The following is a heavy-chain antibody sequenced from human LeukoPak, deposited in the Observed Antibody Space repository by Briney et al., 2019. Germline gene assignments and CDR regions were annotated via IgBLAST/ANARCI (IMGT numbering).Heavy chain of an antibody. Sequence: ASVEVSCKAAGYRFTAYYIHWVRQAPGQGLEWMGWINPHSGDTQYAQKFQGRVTMTRDTSISTAYMELSSLRFDDTAVYYCARDIIGFSYGVDYWGQGTLVTVSS. CDR2: INPHSGDT. CDR1: GYRFTAYY. CDR3: ARDIIGFSYGVDY. D-gene: IGHD5-18*01. J-gene: IGHJ4*02. V-gene: IGHV1-2*02.